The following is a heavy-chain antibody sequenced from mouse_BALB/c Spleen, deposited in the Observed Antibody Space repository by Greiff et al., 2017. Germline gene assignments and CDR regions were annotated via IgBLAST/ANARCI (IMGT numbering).Heavy chain of an antibody. J-gene: IGHJ3*01. Sequence: VQLKESGPELVKPGASVKIPCKASGYTFTDYNMDWVKQSHGKSLEWIGDINPNNGGTIYNQKFKGKATLTVDKSSSTAYMELRSLTSEDTAVYYCASGDYDGFAYWGQGTLVTVSA. V-gene: IGHV1-18*01. CDR3: ASGDYDGFAY. D-gene: IGHD2-4*01. CDR2: INPNNGGT. CDR1: GYTFTDYN.